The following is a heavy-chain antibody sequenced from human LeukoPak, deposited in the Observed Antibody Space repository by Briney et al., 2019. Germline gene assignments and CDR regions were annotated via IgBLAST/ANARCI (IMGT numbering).Heavy chain of an antibody. V-gene: IGHV1-2*02. CDR2: INLNNGGT. Sequence: ASVKVSCKASGYTFTASYMHWVRQAPGQGLEWMGWINLNNGGTSYAQRFQGRVTMTRDTSISTAYVELSRLTSDDTAVYYCARLGQVILPNDAFDIWGQGTMVTVSS. CDR1: GYTFTASY. J-gene: IGHJ3*02. D-gene: IGHD1-26*01. CDR3: ARLGQVILPNDAFDI.